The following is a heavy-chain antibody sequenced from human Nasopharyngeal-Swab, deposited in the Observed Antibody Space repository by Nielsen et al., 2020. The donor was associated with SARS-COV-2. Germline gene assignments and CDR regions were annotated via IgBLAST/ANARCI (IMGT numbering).Heavy chain of an antibody. CDR1: GFPFEDFA. CDR3: AKVNSGGYLHYSFDY. V-gene: IGHV3-9*01. D-gene: IGHD1-26*01. CDR2: INWNSGSI. J-gene: IGHJ4*02. Sequence: LSLTCVASGFPFEDFAMHWVRQAPGRGLEWVSAINWNSGSIGYADSVRGRFTISRDNTKNSLYLQMNSLRTEDTALYYCAKVNSGGYLHYSFDYWGQGALVTVSS.